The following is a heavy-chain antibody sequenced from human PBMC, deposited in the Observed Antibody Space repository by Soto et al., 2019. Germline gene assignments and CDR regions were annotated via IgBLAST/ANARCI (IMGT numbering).Heavy chain of an antibody. V-gene: IGHV3-30*18. Sequence: PGGSLRLSCAASGFTFSSYAMHWVRQAPGKGLEWVAVISYEGSNKYYADSVKGRFTISRDNSKNTLYLQMNSLRAEDTAVYYCTKEARTTISGPVPGAFDIWGHGTMVTVSS. CDR2: ISYEGSNK. CDR1: GFTFSSYA. J-gene: IGHJ3*02. CDR3: TKEARTTISGPVPGAFDI. D-gene: IGHD3-3*01.